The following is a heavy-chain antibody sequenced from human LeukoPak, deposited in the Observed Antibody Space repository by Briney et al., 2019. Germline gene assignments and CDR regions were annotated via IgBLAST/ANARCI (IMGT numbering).Heavy chain of an antibody. CDR2: FYYSGST. D-gene: IGHD3-16*02. CDR1: GGSICSSSYY. Sequence: SETLSLTCTVSGGSICSSSYYWGWLRQPPGKGLEWIGSFYYSGSTNYNPSLKGRVTISVDKSKNQFSLKLSSVTAADTAVYYCARGALLDDYVWGSYRHPKNWFDPWGQGTLVTVSS. CDR3: ARGALLDDYVWGSYRHPKNWFDP. V-gene: IGHV4-39*07. J-gene: IGHJ5*02.